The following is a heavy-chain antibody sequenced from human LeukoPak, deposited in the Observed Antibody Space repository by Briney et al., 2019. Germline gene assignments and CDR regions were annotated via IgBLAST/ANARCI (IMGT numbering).Heavy chain of an antibody. D-gene: IGHD5-24*01. CDR3: ATGRGWAFDI. J-gene: IGHJ3*02. V-gene: IGHV1-24*01. CDR1: GYTLTDLS. Sequence: ASVKVSCKVSGYTLTDLSMHWVRQAPRKGLEWIGGFDPEDGETIYAQKFQGRVTMTEDTSTDTAYMELSSLRSEDTAVYYCATGRGWAFDIWGQGTMVTVSS. CDR2: FDPEDGET.